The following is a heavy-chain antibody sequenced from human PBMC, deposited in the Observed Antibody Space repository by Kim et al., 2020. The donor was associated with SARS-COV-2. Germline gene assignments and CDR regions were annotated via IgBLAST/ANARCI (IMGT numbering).Heavy chain of an antibody. V-gene: IGHV4-4*02. D-gene: IGHD3-10*01. Sequence: SETLSLTCAVSGGSISSSNWWSWVRQPPGKGLEWIGEIYHSGSTNYNPSLKSRVTISVDKSKNQFSLKLSSVTAADTAVYYCARVVTMVRGVRGGLDDWGQGTLVTVSS. CDR3: ARVVTMVRGVRGGLDD. CDR1: GGSISSSNW. CDR2: IYHSGST. J-gene: IGHJ4*02.